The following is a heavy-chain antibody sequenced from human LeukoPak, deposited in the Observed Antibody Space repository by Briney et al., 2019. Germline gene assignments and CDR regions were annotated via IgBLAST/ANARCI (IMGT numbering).Heavy chain of an antibody. D-gene: IGHD6-25*01. CDR2: IYYSESS. CDR1: GGSISTYY. J-gene: IGHJ4*02. CDR3: ARGRGYRYDY. Sequence: SETLSLTCTVSGGSISTYYWSWIRQPPGKGLEWIGYIYYSESSNYNPSLKSRVTISLDTSKNQFSLKLSSVTAADMAVYFCARGRGYRYDYWGQGTLVTVSS. V-gene: IGHV4-59*01.